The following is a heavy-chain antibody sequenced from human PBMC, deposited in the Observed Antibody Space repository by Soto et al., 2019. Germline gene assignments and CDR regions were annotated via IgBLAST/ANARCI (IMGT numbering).Heavy chain of an antibody. CDR1: GFTFSSYW. J-gene: IGHJ4*02. Sequence: GGSLRLSCAASGFTFSSYWMHWVRQAPGKGLVWVSRINSDGSSTSYADSVKGRFTISRDNAKNTLYLQMNSLRAEDTAVYYCARENPGLDYYGSRGAYFDYWGQGTLVTVSS. V-gene: IGHV3-74*01. CDR2: INSDGSST. CDR3: ARENPGLDYYGSRGAYFDY. D-gene: IGHD3-10*01.